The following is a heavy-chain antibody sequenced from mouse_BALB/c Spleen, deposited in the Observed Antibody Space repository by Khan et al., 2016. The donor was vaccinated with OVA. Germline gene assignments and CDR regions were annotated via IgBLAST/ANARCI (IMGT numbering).Heavy chain of an antibody. CDR1: GYTFTNYG. V-gene: IGHV9-3-1*01. J-gene: IGHJ4*01. CDR2: INTYTGEP. CDR3: GRPPYFSYTLAQ. D-gene: IGHD2-10*01. Sequence: QIQLVQSGPELKKPGETVKISCKASGYTFTNYGMNWVKQSPGKALKWMGWINTYTGEPTYADDFKGRFAFSLETSASTAYLQINNLKNEYTATYFCGRPPYFSYTLAQWGQGTSVTVSS.